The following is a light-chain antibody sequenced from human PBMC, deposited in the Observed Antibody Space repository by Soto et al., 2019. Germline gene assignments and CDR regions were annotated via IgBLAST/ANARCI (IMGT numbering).Light chain of an antibody. Sequence: DIQMTQSPSTLSASVGDRVTITCRASQSISSWLAWYQQKPGQAPKLLIYKASTLQSGVPSRFSGSGSGTEFALAISSLQPEESATYYCEQYNDNWTFGQGTKV. J-gene: IGKJ1*01. CDR3: EQYNDNWT. CDR2: KAS. V-gene: IGKV1-5*03. CDR1: QSISSW.